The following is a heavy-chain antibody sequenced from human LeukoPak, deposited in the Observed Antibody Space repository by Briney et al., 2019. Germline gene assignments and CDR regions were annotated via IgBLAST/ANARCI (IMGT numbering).Heavy chain of an antibody. CDR3: ARVRYDYVWGSYRYNGFDY. V-gene: IGHV1-2*02. Sequence: ASVKVSCKTSGYTFSAFYMHWVRQAPGQGLEWMGWINPNSGGTNYAQKFQGRVTMTRDTSISTAYMELSRLRSDDTAVYYCARVRYDYVWGSYRYNGFDYWGQGTLVTVSS. D-gene: IGHD3-16*02. J-gene: IGHJ4*02. CDR1: GYTFSAFY. CDR2: INPNSGGT.